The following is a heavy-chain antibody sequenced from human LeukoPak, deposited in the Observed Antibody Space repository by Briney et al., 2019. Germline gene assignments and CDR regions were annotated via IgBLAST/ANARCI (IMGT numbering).Heavy chain of an antibody. Sequence: GESMKISCKGSGYSFTSYWIGWVRQMPGKGLEWMGIIYPGDSDTRYSPSFQGQVTISADKSISTAYLQWSSLKASDTAMYYCARHPDLSTVTTSLTPNAFDIWGQGTMVTVSS. D-gene: IGHD4-17*01. J-gene: IGHJ3*02. CDR3: ARHPDLSTVTTSLTPNAFDI. CDR2: IYPGDSDT. CDR1: GYSFTSYW. V-gene: IGHV5-51*01.